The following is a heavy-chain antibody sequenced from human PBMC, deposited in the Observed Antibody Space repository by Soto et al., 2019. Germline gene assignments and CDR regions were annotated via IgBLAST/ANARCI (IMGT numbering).Heavy chain of an antibody. V-gene: IGHV2-5*02. J-gene: IGHJ4*02. CDR3: ARSAEVVPTALKYYFDY. Sequence: QITLKESGPTLVKPTQTLTLTCTFSGFSLSTRGVGVGWIRQPPGKALEWLALIYWDDDKRYSPSLKSRLTITNDTSKNQVVLTMTNMDPLDTATYYCARSAEVVPTALKYYFDYWGQGTLVTVSS. CDR2: IYWDDDK. CDR1: GFSLSTRGVG. D-gene: IGHD2-15*01.